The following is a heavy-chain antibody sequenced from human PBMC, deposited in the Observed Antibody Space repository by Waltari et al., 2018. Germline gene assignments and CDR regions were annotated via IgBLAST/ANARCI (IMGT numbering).Heavy chain of an antibody. CDR3: ARGRNYYGSGSYWGMDV. V-gene: IGHV4-30-4*01. J-gene: IGHJ6*02. CDR2: IYYSGST. CDR1: GGSLSSGDYY. Sequence: QVQLQESGPGLVKPSQTLSLTCTVSGGSLSSGDYYWRWIRQPPGKGLEWIGYIYYSGSTYYNPSLKSRVTISVDTSKNQFSLKLSSVTAADTAVYYCARGRNYYGSGSYWGMDVWGQGTTVTVSS. D-gene: IGHD3-10*01.